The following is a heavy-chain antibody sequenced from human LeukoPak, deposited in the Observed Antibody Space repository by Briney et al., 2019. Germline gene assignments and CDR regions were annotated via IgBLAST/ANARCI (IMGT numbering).Heavy chain of an antibody. V-gene: IGHV3-30*18. CDR1: GFTFSSYG. CDR3: AKGPYSSSWYLGY. Sequence: GGSLRLSCAASGFTFSSYGMHWVRQAPGKGLEWVAVISYDGSNRYYADSVKGRFTISRDNSKNTLYLQMNSLRAEDTAVYCCAKGPYSSSWYLGYWGQGTLVTVSS. D-gene: IGHD6-13*01. J-gene: IGHJ4*02. CDR2: ISYDGSNR.